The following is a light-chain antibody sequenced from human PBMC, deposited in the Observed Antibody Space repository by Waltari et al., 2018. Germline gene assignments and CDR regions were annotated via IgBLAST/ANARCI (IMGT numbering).Light chain of an antibody. CDR1: QSVSRN. J-gene: IGKJ1*01. V-gene: IGKV3D-15*01. Sequence: EIVMTQSPATLSVSPGERATLSCRASQSVSRNLAWFQLKPGQAPRLLIFGASIRATDIPARFSGSGSGTDFTLTISSLQSEDFADYYCQQYYNWPPWTFGQGTKVEIK. CDR2: GAS. CDR3: QQYYNWPPWT.